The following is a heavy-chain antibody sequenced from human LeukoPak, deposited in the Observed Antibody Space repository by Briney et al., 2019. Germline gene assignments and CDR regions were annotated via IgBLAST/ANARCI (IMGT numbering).Heavy chain of an antibody. J-gene: IGHJ4*02. CDR3: AKLAAAGFDY. D-gene: IGHD6-13*01. Sequence: GGSLRLSCAASGFTFSSYGMHWVRQAPGKGLEWVAFIRCDGSNKYYADSVKGRFTISRDNSKNTLYLQMNSLRAEDTAVYYCAKLAAAGFDYWGQGTLVTVSS. V-gene: IGHV3-30*02. CDR1: GFTFSSYG. CDR2: IRCDGSNK.